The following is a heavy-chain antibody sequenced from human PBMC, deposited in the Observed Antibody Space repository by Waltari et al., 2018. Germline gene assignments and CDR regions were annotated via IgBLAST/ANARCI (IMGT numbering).Heavy chain of an antibody. J-gene: IGHJ4*02. CDR3: ARAERGIAARLFDY. CDR2: INHSGST. D-gene: IGHD6-6*01. CDR1: GGSFSGYY. V-gene: IGHV4-34*01. Sequence: QVQLQQWGAGLLKPSETLSLTCAVYGGSFSGYYWHWIRQPPGKGLEWRGEINHSGSTNDNPSLKSRVTISVDTSKNQFSLKLSSVTAADTAVYYCARAERGIAARLFDYWGQGTLVTVSS.